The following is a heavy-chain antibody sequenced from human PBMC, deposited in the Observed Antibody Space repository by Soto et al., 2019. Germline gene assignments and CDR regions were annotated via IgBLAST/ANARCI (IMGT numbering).Heavy chain of an antibody. CDR2: ISYDGSNK. V-gene: IGHV3-30*18. CDR1: GFTFSSYG. Sequence: QVQLVESGGGVVQPGRSLRLSCAASGFTFSSYGMHWVRQAPGKGLEWVAVISYDGSNKYYADSVKGRFTISRDNSKNTLYLKMNSLRAEDTAVYYCAKTRGDSLFDYWGQGTLVTVSS. D-gene: IGHD2-21*01. CDR3: AKTRGDSLFDY. J-gene: IGHJ4*02.